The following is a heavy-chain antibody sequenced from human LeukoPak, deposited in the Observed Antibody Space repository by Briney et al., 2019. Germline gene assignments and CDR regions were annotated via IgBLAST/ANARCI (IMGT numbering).Heavy chain of an antibody. CDR3: AKDSGGLVGDYFGY. Sequence: GGSLRLSCAASGFTFYDYAMHWVRHAPGKGLEWVSGISWNSGSIVYADSVKGRFTISRDNAKNSLYLQMNSLRAEDMALYYCAKDSGGLVGDYFGYWGQGTLVTVSS. D-gene: IGHD2-8*02. J-gene: IGHJ4*02. V-gene: IGHV3-9*03. CDR2: ISWNSGSI. CDR1: GFTFYDYA.